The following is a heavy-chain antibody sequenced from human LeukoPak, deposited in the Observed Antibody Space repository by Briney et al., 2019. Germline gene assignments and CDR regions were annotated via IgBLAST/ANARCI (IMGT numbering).Heavy chain of an antibody. V-gene: IGHV1-46*01. CDR1: GYTFTKSY. CDR2: INPGGDNT. J-gene: IGHJ3*02. D-gene: IGHD5-24*01. CDR3: ARIRDGYNDAYDI. Sequence: APVKVSCKASGYTFTKSYMHWVRQAPGQRLEWMGLINPGGDNTDYAQNFQGRLTMTSDTSARTVYMELSSLRSEDTAVYYCARIRDGYNDAYDIWGQGTVVTVPS.